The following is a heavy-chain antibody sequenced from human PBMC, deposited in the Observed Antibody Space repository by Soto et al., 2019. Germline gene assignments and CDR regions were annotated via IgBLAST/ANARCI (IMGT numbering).Heavy chain of an antibody. J-gene: IGHJ3*02. CDR2: IYYSGST. V-gene: IGHV4-39*01. CDR1: GGSISSSSYY. D-gene: IGHD5-18*01. Sequence: PSETLSLTCTVSGGSISSSSYYWGWIRQPPGKGLEWIGSIYYSGSTYYNPSLKSRVTISVDTSKNQFSLKLSSVTAADTAVYYCARTGYSYGDEAFDIWGQGTMVTVSS. CDR3: ARTGYSYGDEAFDI.